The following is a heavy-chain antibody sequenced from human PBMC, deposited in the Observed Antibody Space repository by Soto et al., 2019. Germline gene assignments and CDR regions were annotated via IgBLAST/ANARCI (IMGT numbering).Heavy chain of an antibody. CDR3: ARDQTRDGYNSYWFDP. CDR2: IYYSGST. D-gene: IGHD5-12*01. J-gene: IGHJ5*02. CDR1: GGSVSSGSYY. Sequence: PSETLSLTCTVPGGSVSSGSYYWSWIRQPPGKGLEWIGYIYYSGSTNYNPSLKSRVTISVDTSKNQFSLKLSSVTAADTAVYDCARDQTRDGYNSYWFDPWGQGTLVTVSS. V-gene: IGHV4-61*01.